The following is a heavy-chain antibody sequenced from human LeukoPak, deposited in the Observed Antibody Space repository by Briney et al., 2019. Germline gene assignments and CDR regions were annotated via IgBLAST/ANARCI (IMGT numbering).Heavy chain of an antibody. CDR2: IYYSGST. CDR1: GGSISSNY. Sequence: SETLSLTCNVPGGSISSNYWSWIRQPPGKGLEWIGYIYYSGSTNYNPSLKSRVTISVDTSKNQFSLKLSSVTAADTAVYYCARADYSSTWSHDYYYMDVWGKGTTVTVSS. CDR3: ARADYSSTWSHDYYYMDV. J-gene: IGHJ6*03. D-gene: IGHD6-13*01. V-gene: IGHV4-59*08.